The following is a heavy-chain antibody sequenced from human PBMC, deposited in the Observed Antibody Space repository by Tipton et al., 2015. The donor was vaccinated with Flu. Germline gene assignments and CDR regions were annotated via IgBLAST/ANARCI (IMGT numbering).Heavy chain of an antibody. CDR2: GYNIGNT. J-gene: IGHJ4*02. CDR3: VRGSSWYTH. D-gene: IGHD2-2*02. CDR1: GGSISNYY. Sequence: TLSLTCTVSGGSISNYYWSWIRQPPGKALEWIGYGYNIGNTNYNSSLKSRVTISVDTSNNQLSLRLRFMTAADTAVYYCVRGSSWYTHWGVGTLVTVSS. V-gene: IGHV4-59*07.